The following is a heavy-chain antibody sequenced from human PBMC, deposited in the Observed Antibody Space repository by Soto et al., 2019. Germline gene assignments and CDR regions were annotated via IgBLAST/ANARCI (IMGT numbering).Heavy chain of an antibody. CDR2: IGSDGGT. CDR3: ARRFCSAGSCRGIGFDY. CDR1: GFTFSSHD. Sequence: EVQLVESGGGLVQPGGSLRLSCAASGFTFSSHDMHWVRQAKGKGLEWVSAIGSDGGTYYLGSVKGRFTISRENAKNSLYLQMNSLTVGDTALYYCARRFCSAGSCRGIGFDYWGQGTLVTVSS. V-gene: IGHV3-13*01. J-gene: IGHJ4*02. D-gene: IGHD2-15*01.